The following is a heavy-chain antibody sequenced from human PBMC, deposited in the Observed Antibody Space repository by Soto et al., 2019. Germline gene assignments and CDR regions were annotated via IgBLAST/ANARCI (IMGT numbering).Heavy chain of an antibody. V-gene: IGHV4-30-2*01. CDR1: GGSISSGGYS. Sequence: SETLSLTCAVSGGSISSGGYSWSWIRQPPGKGLEWIGYINHSGSTNYNPSLKSRVTISVDTSKNQFSLKLTSVTAADTAVYYCARTSAYSSSWYFRYPFDYWGQGTLVTVSS. J-gene: IGHJ4*02. CDR3: ARTSAYSSSWYFRYPFDY. D-gene: IGHD6-13*01. CDR2: INHSGST.